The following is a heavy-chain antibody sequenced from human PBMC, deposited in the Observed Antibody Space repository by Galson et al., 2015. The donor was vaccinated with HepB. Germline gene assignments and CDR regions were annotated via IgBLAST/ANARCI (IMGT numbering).Heavy chain of an antibody. D-gene: IGHD4-23*01. CDR3: ARAPRVVTPNWFDP. Sequence: SVKVSCKASGYTFTSYAMHWVRQAPGQRLEWMGWINAGNGNTKYSQKFQGRVTITRDTSASTAYMELSSLRSEDTAVYYCARAPRVVTPNWFDPWGQGTLVTVSS. V-gene: IGHV1-3*01. CDR2: INAGNGNT. CDR1: GYTFTSYA. J-gene: IGHJ5*02.